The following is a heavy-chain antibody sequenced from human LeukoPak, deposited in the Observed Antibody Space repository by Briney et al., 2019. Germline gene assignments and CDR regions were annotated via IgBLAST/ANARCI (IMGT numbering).Heavy chain of an antibody. CDR3: ARDLCSGGSCYGAFDI. Sequence: GGSLRLSCAASGFTFSDYYMSWIRQAPGKGLEWVSYISSSGSTIYYADSVKGRFTISRDNAKNSLYLQMNSLRAEDTAVYYCARDLCSGGSCYGAFDIWGQGTMVTVSS. CDR1: GFTFSDYY. J-gene: IGHJ3*02. V-gene: IGHV3-11*01. CDR2: ISSSGSTI. D-gene: IGHD2-15*01.